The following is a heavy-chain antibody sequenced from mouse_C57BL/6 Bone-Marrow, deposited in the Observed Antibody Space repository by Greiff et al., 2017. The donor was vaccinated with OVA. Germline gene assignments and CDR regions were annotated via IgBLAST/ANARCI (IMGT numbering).Heavy chain of an antibody. J-gene: IGHJ2*01. D-gene: IGHD2-2*01. V-gene: IGHV1-52*01. Sequence: QVQLQQPGAELVRPGSSVKLSCKASGYTFTSYWMHWVKQRPIQGLEWIGNIDPSDSETHYNQKFKDKATLTVDKSSSTAYMQLSSLTSEDSAVYDGARSRGIYYGYDGGPDYWGQGTTLTVSS. CDR2: IDPSDSET. CDR1: GYTFTSYW. CDR3: ARSRGIYYGYDGGPDY.